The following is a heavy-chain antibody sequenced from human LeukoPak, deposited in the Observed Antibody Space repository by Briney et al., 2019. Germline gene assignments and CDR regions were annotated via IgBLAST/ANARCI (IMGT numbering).Heavy chain of an antibody. CDR2: INHSGST. CDR1: GGSFSNYY. D-gene: IGHD6-19*01. Sequence: SETLSLTCAVYGGSFSNYYWSWIRQPPGKGLEWIGEINHSGSTNYNPSLKSRVTISIDTSKTQFSLRLSSVTAADTAVYYCARQGGWYSIDYWGQGTLVTVSS. J-gene: IGHJ4*02. CDR3: ARQGGWYSIDY. V-gene: IGHV4-34*01.